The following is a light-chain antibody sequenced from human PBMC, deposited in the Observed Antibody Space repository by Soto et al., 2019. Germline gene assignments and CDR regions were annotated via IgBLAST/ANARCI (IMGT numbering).Light chain of an antibody. CDR2: GTS. J-gene: IGKJ3*01. V-gene: IGKV3-20*01. Sequence: ETVLTQSPGTLSLSPGERATLSCRASQSISSSYLAWYQQKPGQAPRLLIYGTSNRATGIPDRFSGSGSGTDFTLTISSLQPEDFATYYCQQSYSTPAFGPGTKVDIK. CDR1: QSISSSY. CDR3: QQSYSTPA.